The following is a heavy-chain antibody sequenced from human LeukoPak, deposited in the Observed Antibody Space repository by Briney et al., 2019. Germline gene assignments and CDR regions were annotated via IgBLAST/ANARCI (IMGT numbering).Heavy chain of an antibody. J-gene: IGHJ4*02. D-gene: IGHD6-13*01. V-gene: IGHV4-59*01. CDR2: IYYSGST. Sequence: SETLSLTCTVSGGSISSYYWSWIRQPPGKGLEWIGYIYYSGSTNYNPSLKSRVTISVDTSKNQFSLKLSPVTAADTAVYYCARYSSSWSSYYFDYWGQGTLVTVSS. CDR1: GGSISSYY. CDR3: ARYSSSWSSYYFDY.